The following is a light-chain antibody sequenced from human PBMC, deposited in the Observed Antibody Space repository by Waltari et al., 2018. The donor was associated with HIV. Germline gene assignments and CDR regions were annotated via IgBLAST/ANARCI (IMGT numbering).Light chain of an antibody. CDR2: EVS. V-gene: IGLV2-23*02. Sequence: QSALNQPASVSGSPGQSITISCPGTSSEVGRYELVSWYQKHTDKAPKPMIYEVSKRPSGVSNRFSSSKSGNTAALAISGLQAEDEAGYYCCSYAGSSTHVFGGGTKVTVL. J-gene: IGLJ1*01. CDR1: SSEVGRYEL. CDR3: CSYAGSSTHV.